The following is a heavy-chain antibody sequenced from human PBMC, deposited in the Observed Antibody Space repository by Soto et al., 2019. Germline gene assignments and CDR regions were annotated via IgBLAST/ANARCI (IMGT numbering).Heavy chain of an antibody. V-gene: IGHV4-31*03. D-gene: IGHD5-18*01. CDR3: ARDRLMATAGTARHYFGLDV. Sequence: PSDTLSLNSTVSGGSIRSGGYYWSWVRQNPRRGLEWIGNIYYSGNTYYNPSLKSRLTISVDTSKNQSSLNLSSVTAADTAVYYCARDRLMATAGTARHYFGLDVWGQGTTVTVSS. CDR1: GGSIRSGGYY. CDR2: IYYSGNT. J-gene: IGHJ6*02.